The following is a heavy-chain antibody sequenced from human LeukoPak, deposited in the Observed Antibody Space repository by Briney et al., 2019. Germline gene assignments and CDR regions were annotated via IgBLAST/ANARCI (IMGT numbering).Heavy chain of an antibody. D-gene: IGHD3-10*01. Sequence: SCKASGGTFSSYAISWVRQAPGKGLEWVSAISGSGGSTYYADSVKGRFTISRDNSKNTLYLQMNSLRAEDTAVYYCAKPLHLSMVRSYFDYWGQGTLVTVSS. CDR2: ISGSGGST. CDR3: AKPLHLSMVRSYFDY. V-gene: IGHV3-23*01. J-gene: IGHJ4*02. CDR1: GGTFSSYA.